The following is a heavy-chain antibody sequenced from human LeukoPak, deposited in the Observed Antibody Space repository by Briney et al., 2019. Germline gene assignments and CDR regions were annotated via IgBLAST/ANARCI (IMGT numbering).Heavy chain of an antibody. J-gene: IGHJ3*02. CDR2: ISSSSSYI. D-gene: IGHD4-23*01. CDR1: GFTFSSYG. CDR3: AVMGYGGNSDAFDI. V-gene: IGHV3-21*01. Sequence: GRSLRLSCAASGFTFSSYGMHWVRQAPGKGLEWVSSISSSSSYIYYADSVKGRFTISRDNAKNSLYLQMNSLRAEDTAVYYCAVMGYGGNSDAFDIWGQGTMVTVSS.